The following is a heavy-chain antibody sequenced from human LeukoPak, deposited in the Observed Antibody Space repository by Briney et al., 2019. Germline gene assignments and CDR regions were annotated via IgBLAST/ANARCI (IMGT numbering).Heavy chain of an antibody. V-gene: IGHV1-69*04. J-gene: IGHJ4*02. CDR3: ARDHCSPGTCLGGH. D-gene: IGHD2-15*01. CDR2: IIPSLDVA. CDR1: GDTFIPYT. Sequence: SVKVSCKASGDTFIPYTFSWVRQAPGQGLEWIGRIIPSLDVANYAQKFRGRVTLSVDRDTATTYMEVTSLRSEDTAIYYCARDHCSPGTCLGGHWGQGTLVTVSS.